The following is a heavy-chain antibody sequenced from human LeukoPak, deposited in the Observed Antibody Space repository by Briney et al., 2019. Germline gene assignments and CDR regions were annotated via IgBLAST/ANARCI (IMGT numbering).Heavy chain of an antibody. V-gene: IGHV3-21*01. D-gene: IGHD3-10*01. Sequence: GGSLRLSCAASGFTFSSYSMNWVRQAPGKGLEWVSSISSSSSYIYYADSVKGRFTISRDNAKNSLYLQINSLRAEDTAVYYCAILWFGELLYADYFDYWGQGTLVTVSS. CDR1: GFTFSSYS. CDR3: AILWFGELLYADYFDY. CDR2: ISSSSSYI. J-gene: IGHJ4*02.